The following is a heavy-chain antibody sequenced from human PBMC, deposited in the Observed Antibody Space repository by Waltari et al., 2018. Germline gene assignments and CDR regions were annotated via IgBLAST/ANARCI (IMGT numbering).Heavy chain of an antibody. CDR1: GGPFSSYA. D-gene: IGHD3-22*01. CDR2: NIPRVGTA. Sequence: QVQLVQSGAEVKKPGSSVKVSCKASGGPFSSYAISWVRQAPGPGLEWMGGNIPRVGTANYAKKFQGRVTSTADESTSTAYMELSSLRSEDTAVYYCARGTTYYYDSSGYYSPFDYWGQGTLVTVSS. CDR3: ARGTTYYYDSSGYYSPFDY. V-gene: IGHV1-69*01. J-gene: IGHJ4*02.